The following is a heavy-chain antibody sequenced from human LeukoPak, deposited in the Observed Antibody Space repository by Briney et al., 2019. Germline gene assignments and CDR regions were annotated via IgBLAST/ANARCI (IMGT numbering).Heavy chain of an antibody. D-gene: IGHD5-24*01. CDR3: ARGGQGDGYSADEAFDF. V-gene: IGHV3-7*03. J-gene: IGHJ3*01. CDR1: GFTFSSYW. Sequence: PGGPLRLSCAASGFTFSSYWMSWVRQAPGKGLEWVANIKQDGSEKYYVDSVKGRFTISRDNAKNSLYLQMNSLRAEDTAVYYCARGGQGDGYSADEAFDFWGQGTMVTVSS. CDR2: IKQDGSEK.